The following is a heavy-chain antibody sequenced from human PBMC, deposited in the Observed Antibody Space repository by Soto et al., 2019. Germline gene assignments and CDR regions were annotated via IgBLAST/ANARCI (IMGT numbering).Heavy chain of an antibody. Sequence: SLRLSCAASGFAFADYAMHWVRQAPGKGLEWVAGISWNSGSISYAASLKGRFTISRDNAKNSLYLQMNSLRAEDTAVYYCAKILRMATDGFDIWGQGTMVTVSS. CDR3: AKILRMATDGFDI. CDR1: GFAFADYA. V-gene: IGHV3-9*01. D-gene: IGHD2-8*01. J-gene: IGHJ3*02. CDR2: ISWNSGSI.